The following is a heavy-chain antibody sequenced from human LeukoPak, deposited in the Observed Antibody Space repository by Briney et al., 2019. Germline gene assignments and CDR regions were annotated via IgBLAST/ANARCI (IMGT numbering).Heavy chain of an antibody. CDR1: GFTYSSYA. V-gene: IGHV3-23*01. D-gene: IGHD3-3*01. J-gene: IGHJ4*02. Sequence: PGGSLRLSCAASGFTYSSYAMSWVRQAPGKGLEWVSAISGSGGSTYYADSVKGRFTISRDNSKNALYLQMNSLRAEDTAVYYCAKGLRFLEWQFDYWGQGTLVTVSS. CDR2: ISGSGGST. CDR3: AKGLRFLEWQFDY.